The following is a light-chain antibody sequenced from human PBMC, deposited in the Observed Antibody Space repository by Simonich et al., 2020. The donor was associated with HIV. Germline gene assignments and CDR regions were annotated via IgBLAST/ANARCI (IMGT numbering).Light chain of an antibody. J-gene: IGKJ1*01. V-gene: IGKV1-5*03. CDR3: QQYNSYPLT. CDR1: QSISSW. CDR2: KAS. Sequence: DIQMTQSPSTLSASVGDRVNITGRASQSISSWLTWYQQKPGKDPKILIYKASSLESGVPSRFSGSGSGTEFTLTISSLQPDDFATYYCQQYNSYPLTFGQGTKVEIK.